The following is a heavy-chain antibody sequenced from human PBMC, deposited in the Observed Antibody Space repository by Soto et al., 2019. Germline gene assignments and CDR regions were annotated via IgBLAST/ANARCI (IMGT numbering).Heavy chain of an antibody. CDR1: GYTFTSYG. D-gene: IGHD2-8*01. J-gene: IGHJ6*02. V-gene: IGHV1-18*01. Sequence: QVQLVQSGAEVKKPGASVKVSCKASGYTFTSYGISWVRQAPGQGLEWMGWISAYNGNTNYAQKLQGRFTMTTDTSTSTACMELRSLRSDDTAVYYCARVPSGYCTNGVCYGIYYYYYGMDVWGQGTTVTVSS. CDR3: ARVPSGYCTNGVCYGIYYYYYGMDV. CDR2: ISAYNGNT.